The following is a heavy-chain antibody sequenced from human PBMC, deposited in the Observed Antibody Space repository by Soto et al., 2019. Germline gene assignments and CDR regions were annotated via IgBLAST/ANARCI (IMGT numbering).Heavy chain of an antibody. CDR1: GYTFTTYG. V-gene: IGHV1-18*01. D-gene: IGHD3-9*01. CDR2: ISAYNGDT. Sequence: QVELVQSGAEVKKPGASVKVSCKASGYTFTTYGISWVRQAPGQGLEWMGWISAYNGDTNYPHKFLGRVTMTRDTSTSTAYMELRSLRSADTAVYYCARDRLFAGGARRFYDSSSDAEGGGFDPWGQGTLVTVSS. J-gene: IGHJ5*02. CDR3: ARDRLFAGGARRFYDSSSDAEGGGFDP.